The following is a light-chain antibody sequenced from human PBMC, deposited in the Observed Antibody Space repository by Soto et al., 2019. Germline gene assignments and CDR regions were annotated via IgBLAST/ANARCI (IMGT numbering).Light chain of an antibody. CDR1: SSDVGGYNY. CDR3: SSYTSSSHVV. J-gene: IGLJ2*01. CDR2: DVS. V-gene: IGLV2-14*01. Sequence: QSALTQPASVSGSPGQSITISCTGTSSDVGGYNYVSWYQQHPGKAPKLMIYDVSNRPSGVSNRFSGSKSGNTASLTISGLQAEDEADYYCSSYTSSSHVVFGGGTHLTVL.